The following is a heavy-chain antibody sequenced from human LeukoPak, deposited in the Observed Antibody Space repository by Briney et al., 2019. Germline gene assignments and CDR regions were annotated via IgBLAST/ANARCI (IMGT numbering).Heavy chain of an antibody. CDR2: IRNDGSSK. V-gene: IGHV3-30*02. CDR3: AKESAAAGTEYFDY. CDR1: GFTFSSYG. J-gene: IGHJ4*02. Sequence: GGSLRLSCAASGFTFSSYGMHWVRQAPGKGLEWVAFIRNDGSSKYYADSVKGRFTISRDNSKNTLYLQMNSLRAEDTAVYYCAKESAAAGTEYFDYWGQGTLVTVSS. D-gene: IGHD6-13*01.